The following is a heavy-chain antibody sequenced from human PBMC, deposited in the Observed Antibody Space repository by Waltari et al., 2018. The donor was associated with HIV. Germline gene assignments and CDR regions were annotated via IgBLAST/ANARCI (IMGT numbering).Heavy chain of an antibody. CDR3: ARGPRPSMVTAPGWYFDL. J-gene: IGHJ2*01. Sequence: QGQLQQWGTGLLKPSETLSRTCAVYGGSYSGYSWSWIRQPPGKGLEWIGEINHNRVANYNPSLKNRLIMSVDTSKNQFSLKLDSVTAADTALYYCARGPRPSMVTAPGWYFDLWGRGTLVIVSS. V-gene: IGHV4-34*01. CDR2: INHNRVA. D-gene: IGHD2-21*02. CDR1: GGSYSGYS.